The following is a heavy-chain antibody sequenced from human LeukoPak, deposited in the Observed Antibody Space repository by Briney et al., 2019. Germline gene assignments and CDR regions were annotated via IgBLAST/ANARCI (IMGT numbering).Heavy chain of an antibody. Sequence: RASVKVSCKASGYTFTGYYMHWVRQAPGQGVEGKGWINPNSGGTNYAQKFQGRVTMTRDTSISTAYMELSRLRSDDTAVYYCAKTRIAMVRGAASAFDIWGQGTMVTVSS. CDR3: AKTRIAMVRGAASAFDI. CDR2: INPNSGGT. D-gene: IGHD3-10*01. J-gene: IGHJ3*02. V-gene: IGHV1-2*02. CDR1: GYTFTGYY.